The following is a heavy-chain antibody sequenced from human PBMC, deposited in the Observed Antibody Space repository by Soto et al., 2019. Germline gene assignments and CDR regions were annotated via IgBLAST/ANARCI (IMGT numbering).Heavy chain of an antibody. D-gene: IGHD3-3*01. Sequence: QVQLVESGGGVVQPGRSLRLSCAASGFTFSSYGMHWVRQAPGKGLELVAVISYAGSNKYYADSVKGRFTISRDNSKNTQYLQMNSLRAVDTAVYYCAKDGNYDFWSGYDVDYYYGMDVWGQGTTVTVSS. J-gene: IGHJ6*02. CDR1: GFTFSSYG. CDR2: ISYAGSNK. CDR3: AKDGNYDFWSGYDVDYYYGMDV. V-gene: IGHV3-30*18.